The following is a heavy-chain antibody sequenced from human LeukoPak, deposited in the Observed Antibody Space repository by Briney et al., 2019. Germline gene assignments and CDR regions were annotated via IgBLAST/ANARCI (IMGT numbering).Heavy chain of an antibody. D-gene: IGHD4-23*01. Sequence: GASVKVSCKASGYTFTSYGINWVRQAPGQGLEWMGWISAYNGNTNYAQKLQGRVTMTTDTSTSTAYMELRSLRSDDTAVYYCARDSSGPPGYGGNPFDYWGQGTLVTVSS. CDR2: ISAYNGNT. V-gene: IGHV1-18*01. J-gene: IGHJ4*02. CDR3: ARDSSGPPGYGGNPFDY. CDR1: GYTFTSYG.